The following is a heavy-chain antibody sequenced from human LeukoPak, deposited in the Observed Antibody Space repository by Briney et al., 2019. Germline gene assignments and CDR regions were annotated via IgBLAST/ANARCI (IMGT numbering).Heavy chain of an antibody. CDR1: GFTFSSKA. J-gene: IGHJ4*02. D-gene: IGHD2-15*01. CDR3: AKLSGDIVVVLAGFSFDY. CDR2: FSGSGGST. V-gene: IGHV3-23*01. Sequence: PGGSWSSPWAAFGFTFSSKALGWVRQAPGKGLKWFPVFSGSGGSTYYADSVKGRFTISRDNSKNTLYLQMNSLRAEDTAVYYCAKLSGDIVVVLAGFSFDYWGQGTLVTVSS.